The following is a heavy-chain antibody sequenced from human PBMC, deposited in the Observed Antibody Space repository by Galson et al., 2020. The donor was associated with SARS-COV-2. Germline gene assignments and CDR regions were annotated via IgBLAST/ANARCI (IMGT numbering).Heavy chain of an antibody. J-gene: IGHJ4*02. Sequence: SQTLSLTCAVYGGSFSGYYWSWIRQPPGKGLEWIGEINHSGSTNYNPSLKSRDTISVDTSKNQFSLKLSSVTAADTAVYYCARGRYSSGWYGTKYYFDYWGQGTVVTVSS. CDR3: ARGRYSSGWYGTKYYFDY. V-gene: IGHV4-34*01. D-gene: IGHD6-19*01. CDR2: INHSGST. CDR1: GGSFSGYY.